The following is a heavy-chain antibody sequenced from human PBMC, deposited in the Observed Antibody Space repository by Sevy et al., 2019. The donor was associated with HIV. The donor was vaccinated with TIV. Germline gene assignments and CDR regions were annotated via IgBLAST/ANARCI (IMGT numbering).Heavy chain of an antibody. CDR1: GFTFSSYD. Sequence: GGSLRLSCAASGFTFSSYDMHWVRQATGKDLEWVSAIGTAGDTYYPGSVKGRFTISRENAKNSLYLQMNSLRAGDTAVYYCARGGFSYGRAYYFDYWGQGTLVTVSS. CDR3: ARGGFSYGRAYYFDY. J-gene: IGHJ4*02. D-gene: IGHD5-18*01. CDR2: IGTAGDT. V-gene: IGHV3-13*01.